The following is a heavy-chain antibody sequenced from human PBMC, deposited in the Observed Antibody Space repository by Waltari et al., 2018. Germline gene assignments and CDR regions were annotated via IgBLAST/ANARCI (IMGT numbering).Heavy chain of an antibody. V-gene: IGHV3-7*01. J-gene: IGHJ4*02. CDR2: IKQDGSEK. CDR1: GFTFSSYW. CDR3: ARELTTGTTYYFDY. D-gene: IGHD1-1*01. Sequence: EVQLVESGGGLVQPGGSLRLSCAASGFTFSSYWMSWVRQAPGKGLEGVANIKQDGSEKYYVDSVKGRFTISRDNAKNSLYLQMNSLRAEDTAVYYCARELTTGTTYYFDYWGQGTLVTVSS.